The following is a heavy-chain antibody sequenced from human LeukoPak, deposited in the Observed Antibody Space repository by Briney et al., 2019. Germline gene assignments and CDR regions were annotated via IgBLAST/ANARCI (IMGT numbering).Heavy chain of an antibody. CDR1: GFTFSSYW. CDR2: INSDGSTT. Sequence: GGSLRLSCAASGFTFSSYWMHWIRQDPGKGLVWVSRINSDGSTTNYADSVKGRFTISRDNAKNTLYLQMNSLRAEDTAVYYCTSAPMSGYTYTLGYWGQGTLVAVPS. V-gene: IGHV3-74*01. D-gene: IGHD5-12*01. J-gene: IGHJ4*02. CDR3: TSAPMSGYTYTLGY.